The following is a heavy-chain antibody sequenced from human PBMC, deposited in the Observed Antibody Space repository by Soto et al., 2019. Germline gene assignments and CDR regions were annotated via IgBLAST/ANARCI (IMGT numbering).Heavy chain of an antibody. CDR1: GGSLSSYY. J-gene: IGHJ4*02. CDR3: ARVAGTVVPFFDY. D-gene: IGHD6-19*01. CDR2: IYFSDST. Sequence: PSETLSLTCTVSGGSLSSYYWSWIRQSPGKGLENLGYIYFSDSTNYNPSFKSRITISVDTSRNQFSLRLSSVTAADTAVYYCARVAGTVVPFFDYWGQGTLVTVSS. V-gene: IGHV4-4*09.